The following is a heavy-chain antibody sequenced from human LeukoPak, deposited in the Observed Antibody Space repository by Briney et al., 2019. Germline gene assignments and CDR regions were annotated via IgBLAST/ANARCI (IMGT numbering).Heavy chain of an antibody. CDR1: GFTFSSYA. Sequence: GGSLRLSCAVSGFTFSSYAMSWVRQAPGKGLAWVSALSSGGATTYYADSVKGRFTISRDNSKNTLYPQMSSLRAEDTAIYYCAKVILGVNVPHWFDPWGQGTLVTVSS. D-gene: IGHD3-3*01. J-gene: IGHJ5*02. CDR3: AKVILGVNVPHWFDP. V-gene: IGHV3-23*01. CDR2: LSSGGATT.